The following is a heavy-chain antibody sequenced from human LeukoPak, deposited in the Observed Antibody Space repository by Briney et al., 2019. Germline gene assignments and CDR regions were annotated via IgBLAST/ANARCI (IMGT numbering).Heavy chain of an antibody. CDR1: GVSISSSSYY. J-gene: IGHJ4*02. CDR2: IYYSGST. CDR3: ARLSVAGSPRFDY. D-gene: IGHD6-19*01. Sequence: SETLSLTCTVSGVSISSSSYYWGWIRQPPGKGLEWIGSIYYSGSTYYNPSLKSRVTISVDTSKNQFSLKLSSVTAADTAVYYCARLSVAGSPRFDYWGQGTLVTVSS. V-gene: IGHV4-39*01.